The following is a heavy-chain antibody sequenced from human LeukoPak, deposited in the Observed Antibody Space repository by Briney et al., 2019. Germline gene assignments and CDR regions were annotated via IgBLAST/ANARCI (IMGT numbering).Heavy chain of an antibody. CDR3: AKDRHPARTDGYYFEH. Sequence: PGGSLRLSCAASAFTFRTYGMHWVRQAPGKGLEWVAVISYDANLKNYADSVKGRFTISRDNSKNTLYLQMNSLRAEDTAVYYRAKDRHPARTDGYYFEHWGQGTLVTVSS. J-gene: IGHJ4*02. CDR1: AFTFRTYG. V-gene: IGHV3-30*18. D-gene: IGHD1-14*01. CDR2: ISYDANLK.